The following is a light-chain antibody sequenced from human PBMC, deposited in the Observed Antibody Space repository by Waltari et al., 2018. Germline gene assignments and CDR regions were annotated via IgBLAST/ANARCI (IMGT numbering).Light chain of an antibody. CDR1: SRDVGGYNY. J-gene: IGLJ2*01. V-gene: IGLV2-14*03. Sequence: QXALXXXASVSXSXXXSTTIPCTRTSRDVGGYNYDPWYQHHPVKAPKLMIHHVSKXXSGFSNRFSGSKSGNTASLTISGLQAEDEADYYCSSYTSSSTVVFGGGTKLTVL. CDR3: SSYTSSSTVV. CDR2: HVS.